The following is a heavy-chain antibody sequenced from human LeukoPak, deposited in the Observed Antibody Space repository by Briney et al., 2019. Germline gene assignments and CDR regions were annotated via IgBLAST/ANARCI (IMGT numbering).Heavy chain of an antibody. V-gene: IGHV3-53*05. Sequence: GGSLRLSCAASGFIVSSCYMYWVRQAPGKGLEWVSFIHRDDKTYYADSVKGRFTMSRDNSKNTLYLQMNSLSAEDTAVYYCAREPEKRPYYYNGMDVWGQGTTVTVSS. CDR3: AREPEKRPYYYNGMDV. CDR1: GFIVSSCY. CDR2: IHRDDKT. J-gene: IGHJ6*02.